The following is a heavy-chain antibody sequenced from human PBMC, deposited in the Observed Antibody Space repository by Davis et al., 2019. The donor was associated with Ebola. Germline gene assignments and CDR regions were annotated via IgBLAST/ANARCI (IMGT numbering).Heavy chain of an antibody. CDR2: ISSSSDFI. V-gene: IGHV3-21*04. D-gene: IGHD6-19*01. CDR1: GFIFSDYT. CDR3: AKGVGYSSGWRNWFDP. Sequence: GESLKISCAASGFIFSDYTMHWVRQAPGKGLEWVSFISSSSDFIYYADSVKGRFIISRDNSKNTLYLQMNSLRAEDTAVYYCAKGVGYSSGWRNWFDPWGQGTLVTVSS. J-gene: IGHJ5*02.